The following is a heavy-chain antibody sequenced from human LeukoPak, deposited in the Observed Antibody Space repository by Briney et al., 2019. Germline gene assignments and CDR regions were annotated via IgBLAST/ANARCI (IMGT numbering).Heavy chain of an antibody. J-gene: IGHJ3*02. D-gene: IGHD3-22*01. CDR1: GYTFTSYG. Sequence: ASVKVSCKASGYTFTSYGISWVRQAPGQGLEWMGWISAYNGNTNYAQKLQGRVTMTADTSTSTAYMELRSLRSDDTAVYYCATVFYDSSGRAFDIWGQGTMVTVSS. CDR2: ISAYNGNT. V-gene: IGHV1-18*01. CDR3: ATVFYDSSGRAFDI.